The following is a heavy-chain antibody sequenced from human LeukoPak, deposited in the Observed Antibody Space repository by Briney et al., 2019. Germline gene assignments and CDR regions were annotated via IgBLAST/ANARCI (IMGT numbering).Heavy chain of an antibody. CDR1: GFTFDDYA. J-gene: IGHJ4*02. V-gene: IGHV3-9*01. CDR2: ITWNRDNI. Sequence: PGGSLRLSCTVSGFTFDDYAMHWVRHTPGKGLEWVAGITWNRDNIGYGDSVKGRFTISRDNVKNVLYLQMNSLRAEDTAVYYCARRNFGVLNDYWGQGTLVTVSS. CDR3: ARRNFGVLNDY. D-gene: IGHD3-3*01.